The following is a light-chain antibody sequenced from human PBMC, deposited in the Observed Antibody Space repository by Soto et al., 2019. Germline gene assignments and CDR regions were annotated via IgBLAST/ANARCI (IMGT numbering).Light chain of an antibody. CDR1: ISNIGKDT. J-gene: IGLJ1*01. CDR2: GVS. Sequence: QPVLTQPPSVSGTPGLRVNISCSGGISNIGKDTVNWYQQHPGKAPKLMLYGVSKRPSGVSNRFSGSKSGNTASLTISGLQAEDEADYYCSSHTLSRALQVFGTGTKLTVL. CDR3: SSHTLSRALQV. V-gene: IGLV2-14*01.